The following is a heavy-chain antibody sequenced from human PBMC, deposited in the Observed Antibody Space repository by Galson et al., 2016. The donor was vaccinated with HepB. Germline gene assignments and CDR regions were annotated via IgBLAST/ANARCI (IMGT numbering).Heavy chain of an antibody. CDR2: ISYDRSNK. J-gene: IGHJ4*02. D-gene: IGHD3-22*01. CDR3: AKDYSGYYFDGTGYYNAFDY. Sequence: SLRLSCAASGFTFSTYGMHWVRQAPGKGLEWVAVISYDRSNKNYAASVKGRFTISRDNSKNTLYLEMTSLREEDTAVYYCAKDYSGYYFDGTGYYNAFDYWGQGARVTVSS. CDR1: GFTFSTYG. V-gene: IGHV3-30*18.